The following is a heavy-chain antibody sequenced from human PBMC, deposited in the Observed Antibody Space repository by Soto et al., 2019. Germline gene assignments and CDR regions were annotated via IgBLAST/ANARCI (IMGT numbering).Heavy chain of an antibody. CDR1: GGSISSYY. J-gene: IGHJ6*03. D-gene: IGHD3-3*01. Sequence: PSETLSLTCTVSGGSISSYYWSWIRQPPGKGLEWIGYIYYSGSTNYNPSLKSRVTISVDTSKNQFSLKLSSVAAADTAVYYCARERTYYDFWSGYYTLPDYYYMDVWGKGTTVTVSS. CDR3: ARERTYYDFWSGYYTLPDYYYMDV. V-gene: IGHV4-59*01. CDR2: IYYSGST.